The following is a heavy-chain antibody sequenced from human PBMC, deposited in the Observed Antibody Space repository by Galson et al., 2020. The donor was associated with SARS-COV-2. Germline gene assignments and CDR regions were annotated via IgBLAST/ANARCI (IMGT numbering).Heavy chain of an antibody. CDR2: IWYDGSNK. V-gene: IGHV3-33*01. J-gene: IGHJ3*02. CDR1: GFTFSSYG. CDR3: ARDVPVAMTEGDGAFDI. D-gene: IGHD6-19*01. Sequence: TGGSLRLSCAASGFTFSSYGMHWVRQAPGKGLEWVAVIWYDGSNKYYADSVKGRFTISRDNSKNTLYLQMNSLRAEDTAVYYCARDVPVAMTEGDGAFDIWGQGTMVTVSS.